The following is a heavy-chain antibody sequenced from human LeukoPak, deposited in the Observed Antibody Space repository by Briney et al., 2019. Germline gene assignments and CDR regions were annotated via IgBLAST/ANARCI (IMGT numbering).Heavy chain of an antibody. Sequence: PSETLSLTCAVYGGSFSGYYWSLIRQPPGKGLEWIGEINHSGSTNYNPSLKSRVTISVDTSKNQFSLKLSSVTAADTAVYYCARGGYDFWSGYYTGMIDYWGQGTLVTVSS. CDR1: GGSFSGYY. CDR3: ARGGYDFWSGYYTGMIDY. D-gene: IGHD3-3*01. V-gene: IGHV4-34*01. CDR2: INHSGST. J-gene: IGHJ4*02.